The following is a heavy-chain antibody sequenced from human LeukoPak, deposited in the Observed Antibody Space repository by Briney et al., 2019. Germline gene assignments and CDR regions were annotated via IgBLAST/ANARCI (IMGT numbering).Heavy chain of an antibody. V-gene: IGHV3-48*03. D-gene: IGHD1-14*01. CDR2: ISGSGSTI. Sequence: GGSLRLSCAAPGFTFSSYEMSWVRQAAGKGLEWISYISGSGSTIYYADSVKGRFTISRDNAKSSLYLQMNSLRVEDTAVYYCAKIVSTGDYWGQGTLVTVSS. CDR3: AKIVSTGDY. CDR1: GFTFSSYE. J-gene: IGHJ4*02.